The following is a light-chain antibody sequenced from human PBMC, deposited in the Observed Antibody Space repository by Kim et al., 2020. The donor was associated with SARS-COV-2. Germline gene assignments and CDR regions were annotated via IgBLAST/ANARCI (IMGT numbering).Light chain of an antibody. CDR3: QQSYSTLPLS. J-gene: IGKJ4*01. V-gene: IGKV1-39*01. CDR1: QSIHNY. CDR2: AAF. Sequence: SVGDTVTITCRASQSIHNYVNWYQHKPGQAPKVLIYAAFSLQGGVPSRFRGSGSGTDFTLTISSLQREDFATYYCQQSYSTLPLSFGGGTKVDIK.